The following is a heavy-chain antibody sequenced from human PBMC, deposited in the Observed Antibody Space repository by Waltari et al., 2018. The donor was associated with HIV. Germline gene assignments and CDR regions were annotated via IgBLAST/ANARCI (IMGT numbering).Heavy chain of an antibody. J-gene: IGHJ4*02. V-gene: IGHV3-21*01. D-gene: IGHD4-17*01. CDR1: GFTFGSFS. Sequence: EVQLVESGGGLVQPGGSLRLSCKASGFTFGSFSMNWVRQAPGKGLEWVASISSGSSFIDYADSVKGRFTISRDNAKNSLYLQMKSLRVEDTALYYCARALTNFGGFWGQGTLVTVSS. CDR3: ARALTNFGGF. CDR2: ISSGSSFI.